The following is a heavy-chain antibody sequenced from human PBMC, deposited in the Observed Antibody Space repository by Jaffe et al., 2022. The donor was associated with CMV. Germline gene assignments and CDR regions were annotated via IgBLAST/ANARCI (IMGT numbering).Heavy chain of an antibody. V-gene: IGHV3-53*01. J-gene: IGHJ4*02. D-gene: IGHD5-18*01. CDR1: GFTVSSNY. CDR2: IYSGGST. Sequence: EVQLVESGGGLIQPGGSLRLSCAASGFTVSSNYMSWVRQAPGKGLEWVSVIYSGGSTYYADSVKGRFTISRDNSKNTLYLQMNSLRAEDTAVYYCARGPRGYSYGIFDYWGQGTLVTVSS. CDR3: ARGPRGYSYGIFDY.